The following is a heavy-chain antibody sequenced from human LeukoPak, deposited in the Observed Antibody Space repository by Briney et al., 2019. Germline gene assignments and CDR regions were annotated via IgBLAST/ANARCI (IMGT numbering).Heavy chain of an antibody. D-gene: IGHD2-21*01. Sequence: GGSLRPSCAASGFTFSSYAMSWVRQAPGKGLEWVSAISGSGGSTYYADSVKGRFTISRDNSKNTLYLQMNSLRAEDTAVYYCAKIAEAVSSNYYFDYWGQGTLVTVSS. J-gene: IGHJ4*02. CDR3: AKIAEAVSSNYYFDY. V-gene: IGHV3-23*01. CDR2: ISGSGGST. CDR1: GFTFSSYA.